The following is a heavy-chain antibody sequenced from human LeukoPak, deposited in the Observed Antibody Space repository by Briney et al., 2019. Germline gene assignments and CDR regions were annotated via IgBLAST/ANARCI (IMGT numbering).Heavy chain of an antibody. V-gene: IGHV4-59*11. J-gene: IGHJ2*01. CDR1: GGSISSHY. CDR3: ARDGMAHWYLDL. Sequence: SETLSLTCTVSGGSISSHYWSWIRQPPGKGLEWIGYIYYSGSTNYNPSLKSRVTISVDTSKNQFSLKLSSVTAADTAVYYCARDGMAHWYLDLWGRGTLVTVSS. D-gene: IGHD1-1*01. CDR2: IYYSGST.